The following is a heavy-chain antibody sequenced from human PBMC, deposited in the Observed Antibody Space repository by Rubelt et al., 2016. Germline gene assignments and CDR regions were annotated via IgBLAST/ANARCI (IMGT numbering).Heavy chain of an antibody. J-gene: IGHJ6*02. CDR3: ARREQQLYYYGMDV. CDR2: IYYSGGT. CDR1: GGSISSSSYY. D-gene: IGHD6-13*01. Sequence: QLQLQESGPGLVKPSETLSLTCTVSGGSISSSSYYWGWIRQPPGKGLEWIGSIYYSGGTYYNPSLKGRVTISVDTSKNQFSLKLSSVTAADTAVYYCARREQQLYYYGMDVWGQGTTVTVSS. V-gene: IGHV4-39*01.